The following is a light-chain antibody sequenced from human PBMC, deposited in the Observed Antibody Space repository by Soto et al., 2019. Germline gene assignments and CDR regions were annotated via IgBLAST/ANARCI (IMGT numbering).Light chain of an antibody. CDR2: WAS. Sequence: DIVMTQSPDSLAVSLGERATINCKSSQSVLFNSKNKNHLAWYQQKPGQPPKLLIYWASTRESGVPDRFSGSGSGTDFTLTISRLQAEDVAVYYCQQYYNTPLTFGGGTKVDIK. J-gene: IGKJ4*01. CDR1: QSVLFNSKNKNH. CDR3: QQYYNTPLT. V-gene: IGKV4-1*01.